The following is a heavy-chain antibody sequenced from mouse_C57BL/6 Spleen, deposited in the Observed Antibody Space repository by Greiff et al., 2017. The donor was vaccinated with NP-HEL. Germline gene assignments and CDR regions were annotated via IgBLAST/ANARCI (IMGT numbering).Heavy chain of an antibody. CDR3: ASPNYQAHWFAY. J-gene: IGHJ3*01. Sequence: EVQLQQSGPGLVKPSQSLSLTCSVTGYSITSGYYWNWIRQFPGNKLEWMGYISYDGSNNYNPSLKNRISITRDTSKNQFFLKLNSVTTEDTATYYCASPNYQAHWFAYWGQGTLVTVSA. CDR1: GYSITSGYY. D-gene: IGHD1-1*01. V-gene: IGHV3-6*01. CDR2: ISYDGSN.